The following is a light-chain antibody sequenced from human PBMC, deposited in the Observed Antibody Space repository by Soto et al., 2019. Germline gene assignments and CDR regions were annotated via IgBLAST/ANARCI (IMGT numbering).Light chain of an antibody. CDR3: QQSYSTPIT. V-gene: IGKV1-39*01. Sequence: DVQMTQSPSSLSASVGDRVTITCRASQSISSYLNWYQQKPGKAPKLLIYAASSLQSGVPSRFSGGGSGTVFTLTISSLQPEDFATYYCQQSYSTPITFGQGTRLEMK. CDR1: QSISSY. CDR2: AAS. J-gene: IGKJ5*01.